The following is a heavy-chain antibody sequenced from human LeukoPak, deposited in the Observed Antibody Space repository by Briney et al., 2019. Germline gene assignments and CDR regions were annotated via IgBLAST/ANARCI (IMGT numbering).Heavy chain of an antibody. Sequence: PSETLSLTCTVAGGSISSGSNYWCWIRQSPGKGLEWIGSLHYSGSTYYNPSLESRVTISVDTSKNQFSLILSSVTAADTAVYFCARHGIASVGTLGSFHYWGQGTLVTVSS. CDR1: GGSISSGSNY. J-gene: IGHJ4*02. D-gene: IGHD6-13*01. CDR2: LHYSGST. CDR3: ARHGIASVGTLGSFHY. V-gene: IGHV4-39*01.